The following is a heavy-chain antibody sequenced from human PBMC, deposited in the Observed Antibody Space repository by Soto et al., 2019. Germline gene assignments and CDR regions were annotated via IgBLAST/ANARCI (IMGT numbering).Heavy chain of an antibody. V-gene: IGHV4-59*01. Sequence: LSLTCTVSGGSICSYYWSWIRQPPGKGLEWIGYIYYSGSTNYNPSLKGRVTMSVDTSKNQFSMKLTSVTAADTAMYFCAKYRRTDAEGYTFDYWGQGALVTVSS. D-gene: IGHD2-15*01. CDR1: GGSICSYY. CDR3: AKYRRTDAEGYTFDY. J-gene: IGHJ4*02. CDR2: IYYSGST.